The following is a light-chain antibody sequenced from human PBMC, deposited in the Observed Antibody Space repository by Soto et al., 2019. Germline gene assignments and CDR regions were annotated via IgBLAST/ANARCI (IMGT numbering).Light chain of an antibody. CDR2: GAS. Sequence: ELVMTQSPATLSVSPVERATLSCRASQSVSSNLAWYQQKPGQAPRLLIYGASTRATGIPARFSGSGSGTEFTLTISSLQPDDFATYYCQQYNSYSWTFGQGTKVDIK. J-gene: IGKJ1*01. V-gene: IGKV3-15*01. CDR3: QQYNSYSWT. CDR1: QSVSSN.